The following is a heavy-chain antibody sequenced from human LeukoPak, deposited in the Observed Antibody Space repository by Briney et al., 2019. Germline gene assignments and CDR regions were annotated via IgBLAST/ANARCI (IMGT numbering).Heavy chain of an antibody. V-gene: IGHV1-8*03. CDR2: INPDTGDK. Sequence: ASVKLSCKASGSTFTNYNINWGRQASGPGLEWMTWINPDTGDKGYARKFQDRVTITTDTSISTAYMELSSLSSEDTAVYFCARTTSMTASGYDYWGQGTLVTVSS. J-gene: IGHJ4*02. D-gene: IGHD2-21*02. CDR3: ARTTSMTASGYDY. CDR1: GSTFTNYN.